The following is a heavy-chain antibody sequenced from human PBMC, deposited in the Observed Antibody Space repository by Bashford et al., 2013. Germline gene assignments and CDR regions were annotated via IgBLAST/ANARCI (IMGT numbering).Heavy chain of an antibody. D-gene: IGHD3-22*01. J-gene: IGHJ4*02. CDR2: ISPKAYNYAT. CDR3: VTYDGRGYYPY. Sequence: GGSLRLSCAASGFSFSLSTMHWVRQTSGKGLEWVGHISPKAYNYATAYAASVKGRFTVSRDDSKNTAYLQMNSLKIEDTAVFYCVTYDGRGYYPYWGQGTLVTVSS. CDR1: GFSFSLST. V-gene: IGHV3-73*01.